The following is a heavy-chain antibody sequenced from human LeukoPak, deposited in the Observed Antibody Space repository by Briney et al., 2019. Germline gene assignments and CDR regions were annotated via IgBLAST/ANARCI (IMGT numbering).Heavy chain of an antibody. D-gene: IGHD5-18*01. Sequence: ASVKPSSKASAYTSNNYGISWDRHAPEQGLEWMGWISGYNDNTTYAQKLQARVSLTRDTSTSTAYMELRGLRSDDTAVYYCARVRTGTAMGRYWGQGTLVTVSS. CDR2: ISGYNDNT. J-gene: IGHJ4*02. CDR3: ARVRTGTAMGRY. V-gene: IGHV1-18*01. CDR1: AYTSNNYG.